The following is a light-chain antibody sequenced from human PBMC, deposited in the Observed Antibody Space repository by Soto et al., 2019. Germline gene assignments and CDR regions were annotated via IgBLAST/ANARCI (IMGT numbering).Light chain of an antibody. Sequence: DIQMTQSPSSLSASVGDRVTITCRASQDIRDYLNWYQQKPGKAPTLLIYAVSNLHSGVPSRFSGSESGTDFTLTIRSLQPEDFATYYCQQNYNTLITFGQGTRLEIK. CDR2: AVS. V-gene: IGKV1-39*01. J-gene: IGKJ5*01. CDR3: QQNYNTLIT. CDR1: QDIRDY.